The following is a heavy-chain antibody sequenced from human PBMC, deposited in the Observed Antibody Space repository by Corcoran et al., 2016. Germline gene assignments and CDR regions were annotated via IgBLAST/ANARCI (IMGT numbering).Heavy chain of an antibody. Sequence: QVQLVESGGGVVQPGKSLRLSCVASGFIFRSYGMHWVRQAPGKGLEWVAVISYDGSDKYYADSVKGRFTLSRDNSKNTLYLQMNSLSTEATALYYCARRPGIMTMGIDYWGQGTLVTVSS. V-gene: IGHV3-30*03. CDR1: GFIFRSYG. CDR2: ISYDGSDK. D-gene: IGHD3-10*01. J-gene: IGHJ4*02. CDR3: ARRPGIMTMGIDY.